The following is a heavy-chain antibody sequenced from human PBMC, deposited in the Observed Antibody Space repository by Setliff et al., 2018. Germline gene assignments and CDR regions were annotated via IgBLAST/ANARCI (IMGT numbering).Heavy chain of an antibody. CDR3: ARDDDYGDYETADY. CDR1: GYSFTDYY. CDR2: INPKSGGT. Sequence: GASVKVSCKASGYSFTDYYMHWVRQVPGRGLEWMGWINPKSGGTRYAQKFQGRVTMTTDTSTSTAYMELRSLRSDDTAVYYCARDDDYGDYETADYWGQGTLVTVSS. V-gene: IGHV1-2*02. J-gene: IGHJ4*02. D-gene: IGHD4-17*01.